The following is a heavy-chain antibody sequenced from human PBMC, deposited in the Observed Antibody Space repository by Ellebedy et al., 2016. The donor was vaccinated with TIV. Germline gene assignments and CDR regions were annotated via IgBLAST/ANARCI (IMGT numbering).Heavy chain of an antibody. CDR2: ISYSGTT. CDR1: GGSISSGSYY. D-gene: IGHD3-22*01. CDR3: ARGDSSGYVFDY. J-gene: IGHJ4*02. V-gene: IGHV4-30-4*01. Sequence: SETLSLTXTVSGGSISSGSYYWTWIRQSPGKGLEWIGYISYSGTTYYNPSLRTRLTISLDSSKNQFSLKVNSVTAADTAVYYCARGDSSGYVFDYWGQGTLVTVSS.